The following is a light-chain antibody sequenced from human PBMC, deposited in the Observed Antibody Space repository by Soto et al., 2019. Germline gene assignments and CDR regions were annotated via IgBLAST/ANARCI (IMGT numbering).Light chain of an antibody. CDR1: NIGSKS. Sequence: SSELTQPPSVSVAPGKTARITCGGNNIGSKSVHWYQQKPGQAPVLVIYYDSDRPLGIPERFSGSDSGNTATLTISRVEAGDDSDYYCHMWDSSSVVFGGGTKLTVL. J-gene: IGLJ2*01. V-gene: IGLV3-21*04. CDR3: HMWDSSSVV. CDR2: YDS.